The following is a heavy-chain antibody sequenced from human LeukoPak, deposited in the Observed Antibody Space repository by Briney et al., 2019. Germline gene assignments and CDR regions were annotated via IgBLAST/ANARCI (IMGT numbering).Heavy chain of an antibody. J-gene: IGHJ5*02. D-gene: IGHD6-13*01. V-gene: IGHV3-11*03. Sequence: GGSLRLSCAASGFSFSDFYMSWIRQAPGKGLEWVSYIDGTSTFANYADSVKGRFTISRDNAKNALYLQMNSLRAEDSAVYYCARTLVAAPGTKGGPWGQGTLVTVSS. CDR2: IDGTSTFA. CDR3: ARTLVAAPGTKGGP. CDR1: GFSFSDFY.